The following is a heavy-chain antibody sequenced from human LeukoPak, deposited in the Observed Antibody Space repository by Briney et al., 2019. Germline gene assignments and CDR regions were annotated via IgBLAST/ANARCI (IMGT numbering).Heavy chain of an antibody. Sequence: GGSLRLSCAASGFTFSSYWMSWVRQAPGQGLEWVANIKQDGSEKYYVDSVKGRFTISRDNAKNSLYLQMNSLRAEDTAVYYCARDGDSSGSYFDYWGQGTLVTVSS. CDR2: IKQDGSEK. D-gene: IGHD3-22*01. V-gene: IGHV3-7*01. CDR3: ARDGDSSGSYFDY. J-gene: IGHJ4*02. CDR1: GFTFSSYW.